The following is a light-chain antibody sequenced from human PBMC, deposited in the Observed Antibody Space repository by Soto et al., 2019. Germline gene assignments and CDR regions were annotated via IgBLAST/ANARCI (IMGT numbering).Light chain of an antibody. CDR2: DVS. CDR1: SSDIGDYNY. CDR3: CSYTRSGTLI. Sequence: SVLTQPASVYGSPGQSITISCVGTSSDIGDYNYVSWYQQHPGKVPKVIIYDVSNRPSGVSYRFSATKSGNTASLTISGLQAEDEADYYCCSYTRSGTLIFGTGTKVTVL. V-gene: IGLV2-14*01. J-gene: IGLJ1*01.